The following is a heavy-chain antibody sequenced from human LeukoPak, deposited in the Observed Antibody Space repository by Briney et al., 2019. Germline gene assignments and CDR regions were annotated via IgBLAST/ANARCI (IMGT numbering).Heavy chain of an antibody. V-gene: IGHV1-18*01. Sequence: ASVKVSCKASGYTFSSYGISWVRQAPGQGLEWMGWVSGYSGNTKYAQKVHDRVTMTTDTSTSTAYMELRSLRSDDTAVYYCARDVDSTMVLFDYWGQGTLATVSS. D-gene: IGHD5-18*01. CDR2: VSGYSGNT. CDR3: ARDVDSTMVLFDY. CDR1: GYTFSSYG. J-gene: IGHJ4*02.